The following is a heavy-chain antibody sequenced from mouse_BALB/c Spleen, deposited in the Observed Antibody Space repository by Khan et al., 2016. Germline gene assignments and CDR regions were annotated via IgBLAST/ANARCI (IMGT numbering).Heavy chain of an antibody. CDR3: ASGLDWYFDD. CDR1: GFTFSDYY. V-gene: IGHV5-4*02. D-gene: IGHD1-2*01. CDR2: ISDGGSYT. Sequence: EVELVEPGGGLVKPGGSLKLSCAASGFTFSDYYMYWVRQTPEKRLEWVATISDGGSYTYYPDSVKGRFTISRDNAKNNLYLQMSSLKSEDTAMYYCASGLDWYFDDWGTGTTVTVS. J-gene: IGHJ1*03.